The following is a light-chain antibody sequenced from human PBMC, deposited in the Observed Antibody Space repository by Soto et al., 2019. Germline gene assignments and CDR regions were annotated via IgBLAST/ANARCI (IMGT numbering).Light chain of an antibody. CDR3: QQSEALVLS. J-gene: IGKJ4*01. CDR1: QDITDY. CDR2: DAS. Sequence: DIQMTQSPSSLSASVGDRVTITCQASQDITDYLHWYQQKPGKAPRLLIYDASNLETGVPSRFSGSGSGTDFSFTISSLKPEDIATYYCQQSEALVLSFGGGTKVEIK. V-gene: IGKV1-33*01.